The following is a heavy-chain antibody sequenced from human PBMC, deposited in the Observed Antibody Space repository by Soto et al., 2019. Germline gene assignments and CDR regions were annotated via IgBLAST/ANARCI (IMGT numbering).Heavy chain of an antibody. J-gene: IGHJ6*02. V-gene: IGHV1-3*01. Sequence: ASVKVSCKASGYTFTSYSMHWVRQSPVQSLEWMGWINAGNGNTKYSQKFQGRVTITRDTSASTAYMELSSLRSEDTAVYYCARSPISSSSSLYYYYGMDVWGQGTTVTVSS. D-gene: IGHD6-6*01. CDR1: GYTFTSYS. CDR3: ARSPISSSSSLYYYYGMDV. CDR2: INAGNGNT.